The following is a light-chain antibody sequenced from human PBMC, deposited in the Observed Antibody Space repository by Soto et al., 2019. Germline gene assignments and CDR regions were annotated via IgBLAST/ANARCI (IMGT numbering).Light chain of an antibody. V-gene: IGLV1-44*01. Sequence: QSVLTQSPSASGTPGQRVTISCSGSSSNIGSNTVNWYHQLPGTAPKLLIYSDNQRPSGVPDRFSGSKSGTSASLAISGLQSEDEADYYCAAWDDSLNGYVFASGTRSPS. CDR1: SSNIGSNT. CDR3: AAWDDSLNGYV. CDR2: SDN. J-gene: IGLJ1*01.